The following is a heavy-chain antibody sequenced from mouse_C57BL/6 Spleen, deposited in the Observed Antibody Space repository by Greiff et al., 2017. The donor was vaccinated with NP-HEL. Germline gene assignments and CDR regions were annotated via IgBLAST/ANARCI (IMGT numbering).Heavy chain of an antibody. CDR2: INPYNGGT. D-gene: IGHD1-1*01. Sequence: DVQLQESGPVLVKPGASVKMSCKASGYTFTDYYMNWVKQSHGKSLEWIGVINPYNGGTSYNQKFKGKATLTVDKSSSTAYMELNSLTSEDSAVYYCAREDYGSSYAMDYWGQGTSVTVSS. V-gene: IGHV1-19*01. CDR1: GYTFTDYY. J-gene: IGHJ4*01. CDR3: AREDYGSSYAMDY.